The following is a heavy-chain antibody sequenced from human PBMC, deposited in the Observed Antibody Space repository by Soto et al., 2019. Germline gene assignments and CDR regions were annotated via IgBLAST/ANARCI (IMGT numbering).Heavy chain of an antibody. CDR1: GGTFNRSA. Sequence: QVQLVQSGAAVKQPGSSVKVSCKAAGGTFNRSAISWVRQAPGQGLEWMGGIIPFFNTANSAQKFQGRVTFTADETTATVYMELSSLRADDTAIYYCARLTYLNTWPVFDYWGQGTLVTVSS. V-gene: IGHV1-69*12. J-gene: IGHJ4*02. CDR2: IIPFFNTA. CDR3: ARLTYLNTWPVFDY. D-gene: IGHD1-20*01.